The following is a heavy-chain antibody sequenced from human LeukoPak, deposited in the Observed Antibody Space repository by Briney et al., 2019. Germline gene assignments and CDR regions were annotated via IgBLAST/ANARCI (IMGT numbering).Heavy chain of an antibody. CDR3: ARHPGPYGGNHGFDY. V-gene: IGHV4-4*07. CDR1: GGSISSYY. D-gene: IGHD4-23*01. CDR2: ISTSGST. Sequence: KPSETLSLTCTVSGGSISSYYWSWIRQPAGKGLESIGHISTSGSTNYNPSLKSRVTISVDTSKNQSSLKLSSVTAADTAVYYCARHPGPYGGNHGFDYWGQGTLVTVSS. J-gene: IGHJ4*02.